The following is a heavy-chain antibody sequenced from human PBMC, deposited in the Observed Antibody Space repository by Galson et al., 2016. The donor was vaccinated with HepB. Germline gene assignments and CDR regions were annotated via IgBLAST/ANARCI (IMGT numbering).Heavy chain of an antibody. V-gene: IGHV5-10-1*01. CDR1: GYKFTSYW. J-gene: IGHJ5*02. CDR3: AREDSGYTYAFDP. Sequence: QSGAEVKKPGESLKISCKGSGYKFTSYWITWMRQMPGKGLEFMGRIDPSDSYTKYSPSFRGHVTMSADKSTSTAYLQWSRLKASASAMYYCAREDSGYTYAFDPWGQGTLVTVSS. D-gene: IGHD5-12*01. CDR2: IDPSDSYT.